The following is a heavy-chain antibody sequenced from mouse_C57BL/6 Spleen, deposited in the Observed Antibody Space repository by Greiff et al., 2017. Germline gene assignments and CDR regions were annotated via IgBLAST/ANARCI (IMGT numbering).Heavy chain of an antibody. V-gene: IGHV1-59*01. CDR3: ARFPPSTPYDYAMDY. CDR2: IDPSDSYT. D-gene: IGHD6-5*01. CDR1: GYTFTSYW. J-gene: IGHJ4*01. Sequence: VQLQQPGAELVRPGTSVKLSCKASGYTFTSYWMHWVKQRPGQGLEWIGVIDPSDSYTNYNQKFKGKATLTVDTSSSTADMQLSSLTSEDSAVYYCARFPPSTPYDYAMDYWGQGTSVTVSS.